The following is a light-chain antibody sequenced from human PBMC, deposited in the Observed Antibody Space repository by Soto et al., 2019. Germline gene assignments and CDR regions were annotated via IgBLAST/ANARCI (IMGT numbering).Light chain of an antibody. Sequence: QPVLTQSPSASASLGASVKLTCTLSSGHGNNGIAWHQQQPEKGPRYLMKLNSDGSHSKGAGIPDRFSGSSSETERYLTISSLQSEDEGDYYCQTWGTGIRVFGGGTKLTVL. CDR2: LNSDGSH. CDR1: SGHGNNG. J-gene: IGLJ2*01. V-gene: IGLV4-69*01. CDR3: QTWGTGIRV.